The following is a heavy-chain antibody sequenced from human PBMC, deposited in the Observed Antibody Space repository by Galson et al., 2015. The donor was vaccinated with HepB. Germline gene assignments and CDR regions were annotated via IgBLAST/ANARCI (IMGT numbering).Heavy chain of an antibody. CDR1: GYTFTGYY. CDR3: ARLADVLLWFGEPNPGHYYYYGMDV. CDR2: INPNSGGT. V-gene: IGHV1-2*02. D-gene: IGHD3-10*01. Sequence: SVKVSCKASGYTFTGYYIHWVRQAPGQGLEWMGWINPNSGGTNYAQKFQGRVTMSWDTSINTAYMELSRLRSDDTAVYYYARLADVLLWFGEPNPGHYYYYGMDVWGQGTTVTVSS. J-gene: IGHJ6*02.